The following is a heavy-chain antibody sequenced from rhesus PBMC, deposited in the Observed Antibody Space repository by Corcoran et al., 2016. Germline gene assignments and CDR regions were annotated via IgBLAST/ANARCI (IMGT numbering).Heavy chain of an antibody. D-gene: IGHD6-31*01. V-gene: IGHV4-93*02. CDR1: GGSISRSNW. J-gene: IGHJ4*01. CDR3: ARRAAAGRNY. Sequence: QVQLQESGPAVVTPSETLSLTCAVSGGSISRSNWWSCIRQSPGKGLEWIGGIYGSGGSTEYNPSLKSRVTISIDTSKNQFSLKLSSVTAADTAVYYCARRAAAGRNYWGQGVLVTVSS. CDR2: IYGSGGST.